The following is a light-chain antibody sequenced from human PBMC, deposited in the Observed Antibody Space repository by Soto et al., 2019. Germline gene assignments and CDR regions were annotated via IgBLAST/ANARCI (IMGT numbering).Light chain of an antibody. CDR2: DAS. CDR3: QQYNNWPRT. Sequence: EIVMTQSPATLSVFPGERATLSCRASQSVSSNVAWYQHKPGQAPRLLISDASTRPTGIPARFSGSGSGTESALTISSLQSEDCAVYYCQQYNNWPRTVGQGTKLEIK. J-gene: IGKJ2*01. CDR1: QSVSSN. V-gene: IGKV3D-15*01.